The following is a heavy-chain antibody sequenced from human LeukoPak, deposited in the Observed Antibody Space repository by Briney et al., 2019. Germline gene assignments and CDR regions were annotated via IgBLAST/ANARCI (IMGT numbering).Heavy chain of an antibody. J-gene: IGHJ4*02. CDR2: IETDGSST. CDR3: ARDPSAFAGHFDY. V-gene: IGHV3-74*01. Sequence: GGSLRLSCAASGFTFSSYWMHWVRQAPGKGLVWVSRIETDGSSTSYADSVKGQFTISRDNAKNTLYLQMNSLRAEDTAVYYCARDPSAFAGHFDYWGQGTLVTVSS. CDR1: GFTFSSYW. D-gene: IGHD3-3*02.